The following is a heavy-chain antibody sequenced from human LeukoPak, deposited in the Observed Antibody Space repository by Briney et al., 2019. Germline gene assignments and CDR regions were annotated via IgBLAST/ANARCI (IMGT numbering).Heavy chain of an antibody. CDR2: IYHSGST. Sequence: SETLSLTCAVSGGSISSGGYSWSWIRQPPGKGLEWIGYIYHSGSTYYNPSLKSRVTISVDRSKNQFSLKLSSVTAADTAVYYCAREQDGAFDIWGQGTMVTVSS. J-gene: IGHJ3*02. CDR3: AREQDGAFDI. CDR1: GGSISSGGYS. D-gene: IGHD2-15*01. V-gene: IGHV4-30-2*01.